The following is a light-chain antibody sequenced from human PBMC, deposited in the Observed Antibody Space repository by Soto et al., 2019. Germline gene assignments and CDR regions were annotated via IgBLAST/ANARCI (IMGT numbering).Light chain of an antibody. CDR3: QQCGSSPET. J-gene: IGKJ1*01. CDR2: GAS. CDR1: QSVSSSY. Sequence: EIVLTQSPGTLSLSPWERATLSCRASQSVSSSYLAWYQQKPGQAPRLLIYGASSRATGIPDRFRGSGSGTDFTLTISRLEPEDFAVYYCQQCGSSPETFGQGTKVDIK. V-gene: IGKV3-20*01.